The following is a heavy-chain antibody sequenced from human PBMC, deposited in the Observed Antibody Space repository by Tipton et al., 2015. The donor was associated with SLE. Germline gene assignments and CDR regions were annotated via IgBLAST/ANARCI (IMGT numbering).Heavy chain of an antibody. CDR1: GASITNNDYY. D-gene: IGHD3-22*01. V-gene: IGHV4-39*01. Sequence: TLSLTCTVSGASITNNDYYWGWFRQPPGKGLEWIGSIYHDGSTYYNPSLKSRVSMSIDTSRNEVFRRLSSVTAADTTVYYCARHDYDSNGYYQHYFDYWGQGTPVTVSS. CDR3: ARHDYDSNGYYQHYFDY. CDR2: IYHDGST. J-gene: IGHJ4*02.